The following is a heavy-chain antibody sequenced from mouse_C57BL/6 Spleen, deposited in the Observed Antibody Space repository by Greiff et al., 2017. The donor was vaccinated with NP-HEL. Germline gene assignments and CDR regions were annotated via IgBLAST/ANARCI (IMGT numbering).Heavy chain of an antibody. CDR3: ARAGYYDYDFDY. D-gene: IGHD2-4*01. J-gene: IGHJ2*01. CDR2: IHPNSGST. Sequence: QVQLKESGAELVKPGASVKLSCKASGYTFTSYWMHWVKQRPGQGLEWIGMIHPNSGSTNYNEKFKSKATLTVDKSSSTAYMQLSSLTSEDSAVYYCARAGYYDYDFDYWGQGTTLTVSS. CDR1: GYTFTSYW. V-gene: IGHV1-64*01.